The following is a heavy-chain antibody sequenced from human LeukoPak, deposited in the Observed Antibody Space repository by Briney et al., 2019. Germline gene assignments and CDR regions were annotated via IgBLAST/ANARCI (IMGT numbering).Heavy chain of an antibody. Sequence: ASVKVSCKASGYTFTSYYMHWVRQAPGQGLEWMGIINPSGGSTSYAQKFQGRVTMTRDTSTSTVYMELSSLRSEDTAVYYCARAYCSRTSCYYVDYWGQGTLVTVSS. V-gene: IGHV1-46*01. CDR1: GYTFTSYY. J-gene: IGHJ4*02. CDR3: ARAYCSRTSCYYVDY. CDR2: INPSGGST. D-gene: IGHD2-2*01.